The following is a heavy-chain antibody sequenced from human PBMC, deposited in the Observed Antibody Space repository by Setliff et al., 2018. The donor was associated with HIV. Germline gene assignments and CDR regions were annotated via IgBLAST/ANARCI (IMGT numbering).Heavy chain of an antibody. D-gene: IGHD1-26*01. V-gene: IGHV3-7*03. CDR1: GFAFSDYY. CDR3: ATDCAVVGGTGSLDS. Sequence: GGSLRLSCAASGFAFSDYYMSWVRQAPGKGLEWMAKIKQDGSEKNYMDSVKGRFTISRDNAKNSLYLQMNSLRVEDTAVYYCATDCAVVGGTGSLDSWGQGTLVTVS. J-gene: IGHJ4*02. CDR2: IKQDGSEK.